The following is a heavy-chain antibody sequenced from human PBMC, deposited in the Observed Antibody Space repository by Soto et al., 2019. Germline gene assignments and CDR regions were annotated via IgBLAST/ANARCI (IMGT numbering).Heavy chain of an antibody. CDR1: GASTAVYY. J-gene: IGHJ5*02. CDR3: VRDRLNWFDP. V-gene: IGHV4-4*07. Sequence: SETLSLTCSVSGASTAVYYWSWIRQSAGKGLEWIGRIYTTGNVNYNPSLRSRVTMSRDSSKNQLFLNLTSVTAADTAVYYCVRDRLNWFDPWGQGVLVTV. CDR2: IYTTGNV.